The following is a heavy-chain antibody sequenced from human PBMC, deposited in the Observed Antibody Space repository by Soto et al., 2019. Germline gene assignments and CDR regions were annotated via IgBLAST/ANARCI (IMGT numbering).Heavy chain of an antibody. J-gene: IGHJ4*02. D-gene: IGHD5-18*01. CDR1: GGSISSGGYS. CDR3: ARGEDTAEK. CDR2: IYHSGST. Sequence: SETLSLTCAVSGGSISSGGYSWSWIRQPPGKGLEWIGYIYHSGSTYYNPSLKSRVTISVDRSKNQFSLKLSSVTAADTAVYYCARGEDTAEKWGQGTLVTVSS. V-gene: IGHV4-30-2*01.